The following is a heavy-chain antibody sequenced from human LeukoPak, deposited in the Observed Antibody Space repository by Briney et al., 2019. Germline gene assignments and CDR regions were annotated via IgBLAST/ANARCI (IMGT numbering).Heavy chain of an antibody. CDR1: GYTFRGNY. J-gene: IGHJ4*02. Sequence: GASVKISCKASGYTFRGNYIHWLRQAPGQGLGWMVWIDANNGDTKSAQKFQGRVTMSSDTSISTAYMDLSSLSPDDAAVYYCARDPSSVTLYFFDYWGQGTLVTVSS. D-gene: IGHD4-11*01. CDR2: IDANNGDT. CDR3: ARDPSSVTLYFFDY. V-gene: IGHV1-2*02.